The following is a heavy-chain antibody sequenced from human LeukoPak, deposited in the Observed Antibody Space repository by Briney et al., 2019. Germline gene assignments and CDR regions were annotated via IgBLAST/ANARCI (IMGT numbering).Heavy chain of an antibody. V-gene: IGHV3-48*01. J-gene: IGHJ6*02. CDR3: ASALGNYYYGMDV. Sequence: GGSPRLSCAASGFSFSYYSMNWVRQAPGKGLEWVSDISSSSGTIYYADSVKGRFTISRDNAKNSLHLQMNSLRAEDTVVYYCASALGNYYYGMDVWGQGTTVTVSS. CDR2: ISSSSGTI. CDR1: GFSFSYYS. D-gene: IGHD2/OR15-2a*01.